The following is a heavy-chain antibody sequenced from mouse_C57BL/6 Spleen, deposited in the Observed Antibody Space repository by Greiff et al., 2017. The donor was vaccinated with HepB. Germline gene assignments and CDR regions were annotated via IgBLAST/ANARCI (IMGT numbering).Heavy chain of an antibody. D-gene: IGHD1-1*01. CDR3: ASSLFITTVVATGYFDY. V-gene: IGHV1-55*01. J-gene: IGHJ2*01. CDR2: IYPGSGST. CDR1: GYTFTSYW. Sequence: VQLQQSGAELVKPGASVKMSCKASGYTFTSYWITWVKQRPGQGLEWIGDIYPGSGSTNYNEKFKSKATLTVDTSSSTAYMQLSSLTSEDSAVYYCASSLFITTVVATGYFDYWGQGTTLTVSS.